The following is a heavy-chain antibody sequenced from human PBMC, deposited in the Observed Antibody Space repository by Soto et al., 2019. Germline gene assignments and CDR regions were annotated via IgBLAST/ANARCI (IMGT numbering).Heavy chain of an antibody. V-gene: IGHV3-73*01. CDR1: GFSFSGFG. J-gene: IGHJ4*02. CDR2: IRSKLNNYAT. CDR3: YSYDRSVGGLDH. Sequence: GGSLRLSCAASGFSFSGFGMHWVRQTSGKRLEWIGRIRSKLNNYATTYAASVKGRFTISRDDSNNTAYLQMNSLKIEDTAIYYCYSYDRSVGGLDHWGQGTLVTVSS. D-gene: IGHD3-22*01.